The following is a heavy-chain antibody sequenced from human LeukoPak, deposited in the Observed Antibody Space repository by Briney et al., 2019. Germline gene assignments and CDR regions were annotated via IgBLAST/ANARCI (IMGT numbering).Heavy chain of an antibody. V-gene: IGHV3-9*01. CDR3: AKDTGSSWHQNYYFDY. CDR1: GFTFDDYA. CDR2: ISWNSGSI. D-gene: IGHD6-13*01. J-gene: IGHJ4*02. Sequence: GGSLRLSCAASGFTFDDYAMHWVRQAPGKGLEWVSGISWNSGSIGYADSVKGRFTISRDNAKNSLYLQVNSLRAEDTALYYCAKDTGSSWHQNYYFDYWGQGTLVTVSS.